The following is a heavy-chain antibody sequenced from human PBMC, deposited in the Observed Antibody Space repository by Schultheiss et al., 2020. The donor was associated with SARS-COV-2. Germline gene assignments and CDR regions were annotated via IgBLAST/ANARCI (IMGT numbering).Heavy chain of an antibody. V-gene: IGHV3-23*01. CDR3: RGTPFSYGEHYIYDILTGYYLDY. CDR1: GFTFSSYA. D-gene: IGHD3-9*01. J-gene: IGHJ4*02. Sequence: GGSLRLSCAASGFTFSSYAMSWVRQAPGKGLEWVSAISGSGGSTYYADSVKGRFTISRDNSKNTLYLQMNSLRAEDTAVYYCRGTPFSYGEHYIYDILTGYYLDYWGQGTLVTVSS. CDR2: ISGSGGST.